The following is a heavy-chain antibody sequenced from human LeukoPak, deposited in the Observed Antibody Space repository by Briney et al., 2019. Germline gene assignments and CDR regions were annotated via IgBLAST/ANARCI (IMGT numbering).Heavy chain of an antibody. V-gene: IGHV3-23*01. CDR2: ISGSGGST. J-gene: IGHJ4*02. D-gene: IGHD2-15*01. CDR1: GFTFSGYG. Sequence: GGSLRLSCAASGFTFSGYGVTWVRQAPGKGLEWVSAISGSGGSTYYADSVKGRFTISRDNSKNTLYLQMNSLRAEDTAVYYCAGAVAARAYWGQGTLVTVSS. CDR3: AGAVAARAY.